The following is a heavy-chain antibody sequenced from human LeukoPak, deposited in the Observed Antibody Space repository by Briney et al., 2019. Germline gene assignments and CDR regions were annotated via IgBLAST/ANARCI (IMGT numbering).Heavy chain of an antibody. J-gene: IGHJ4*02. CDR1: GFTFSSYS. CDR2: ISSSSSTI. CDR3: ASRYYYDSSGLDY. D-gene: IGHD3-22*01. V-gene: IGHV3-48*02. Sequence: PGGSLRLSCAASGFTFSSYSMNWVRQAPGKGLEWVSYISSSSSTIYYADSVKGRFTISRDNAKNSLFLQMTSPRDEDTAIYYCASRYYYDSSGLDYWGQGTLVTVSS.